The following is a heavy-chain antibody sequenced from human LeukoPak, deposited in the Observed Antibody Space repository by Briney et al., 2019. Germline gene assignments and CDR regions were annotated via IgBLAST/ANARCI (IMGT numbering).Heavy chain of an antibody. V-gene: IGHV3-74*03. CDR3: AREKGSSNYDS. J-gene: IGHJ5*01. Sequence: PGGSLRLSCAASGFTFNTYWMHWVRQVPGKGLLWFSRINGDGSSTAYADSVKGRFTISRDNAKNTVSLQMNSLRVEDTAVYFCAREKGSSNYDSWGQGTLVTVSS. CDR1: GFTFNTYW. CDR2: INGDGSST. D-gene: IGHD4-11*01.